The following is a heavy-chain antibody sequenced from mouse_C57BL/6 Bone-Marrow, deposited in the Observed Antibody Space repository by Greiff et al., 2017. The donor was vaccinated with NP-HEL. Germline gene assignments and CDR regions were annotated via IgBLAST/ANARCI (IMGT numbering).Heavy chain of an antibody. Sequence: EVKVEESGGGLVQPGGSLKLSCAASGFTFSDYYMYWVRQTPEKRLEWVAYISNGGGSTYYPDTVKGRFTLSRDNAKNTLYLQMSRLKSEDTAMYYCARHYDYDPLYAMDYWGQGTSVTVSS. J-gene: IGHJ4*01. CDR2: ISNGGGST. V-gene: IGHV5-12*01. CDR3: ARHYDYDPLYAMDY. CDR1: GFTFSDYY. D-gene: IGHD2-4*01.